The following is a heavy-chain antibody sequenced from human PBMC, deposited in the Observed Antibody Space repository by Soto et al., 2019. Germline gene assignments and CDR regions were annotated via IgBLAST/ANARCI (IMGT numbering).Heavy chain of an antibody. J-gene: IGHJ4*02. CDR2: INAGNGNT. Sequence: GASVKVSCKASGYTFTTYAIHWVRQAPGQGLEWMGWINAGNGNTEFSERFRGRVTITRDTSASTAHMELTGLTSEDTAVYYCAKLGSSAWSPHYYFDYWGQGTLVTVS. D-gene: IGHD3-10*01. CDR3: AKLGSSAWSPHYYFDY. V-gene: IGHV1-3*01. CDR1: GYTFTTYA.